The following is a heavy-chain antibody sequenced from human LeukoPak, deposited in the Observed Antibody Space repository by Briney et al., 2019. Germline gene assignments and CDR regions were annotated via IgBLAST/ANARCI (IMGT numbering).Heavy chain of an antibody. V-gene: IGHV1-2*02. CDR2: INPNSGGT. Sequence: ASVTVSCKASGYTFTGYYMHWVRQAPGQGLEWMGWINPNSGGTNYAQKFQGRVTMTRDTSISTAYMELSRLRSDDTAVYYCARDIVVVTATYFDYWGQGTLVTVSS. J-gene: IGHJ4*02. CDR1: GYTFTGYY. CDR3: ARDIVVVTATYFDY. D-gene: IGHD2-21*02.